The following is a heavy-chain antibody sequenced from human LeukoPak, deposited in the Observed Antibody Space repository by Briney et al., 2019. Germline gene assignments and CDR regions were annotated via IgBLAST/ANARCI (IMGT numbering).Heavy chain of an antibody. J-gene: IGHJ3*02. CDR1: GFTFNNFA. D-gene: IGHD3-10*01. CDR3: VKDDGSGSYYKRGAFNI. Sequence: GGSLRLSCAASGFTFNNFAMGWVRQAPAKGLEWISGITNSGRNTYYADSVRGRFTVSRDNSKNTVVLQMGSLRHDDTAVYYCVKDDGSGSYYKRGAFNIWGHGTMVEVAS. CDR2: ITNSGRNT. V-gene: IGHV3-23*05.